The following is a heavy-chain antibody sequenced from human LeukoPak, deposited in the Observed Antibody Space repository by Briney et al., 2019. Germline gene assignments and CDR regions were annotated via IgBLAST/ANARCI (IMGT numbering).Heavy chain of an antibody. D-gene: IGHD3-10*01. CDR1: GFTVSSNY. CDR2: IYDIGSA. CDR3: ARPAAPRGSSDVFNI. Sequence: GGSLRLSCAASGFTVSSNYMSWVRQAPGTGLEWVSIIYDIGSAYYADSVKGRFTISRDNSQNTLYLRLNSLRAEDTAVYYCARPAAPRGSSDVFNIGARGKMVTV. V-gene: IGHV3-53*01. J-gene: IGHJ3*02.